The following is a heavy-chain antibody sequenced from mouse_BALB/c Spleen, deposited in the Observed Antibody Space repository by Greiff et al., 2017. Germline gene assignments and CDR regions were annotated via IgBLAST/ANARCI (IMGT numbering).Heavy chain of an antibody. CDR2: IYPSDSYT. Sequence: QVQLQQPGAELVRPGASVKLSCKASGYTFTSYWINWVKQRPGQGLEWIGNIYPSDSYTNYNQKFKDKATLTVDKSSSTAYMQLSSPTSEASAVYYCTRDYFDYWGQGTTLTVAS. J-gene: IGHJ2*01. CDR3: TRDYFDY. V-gene: IGHV1-69*02. CDR1: GYTFTSYW.